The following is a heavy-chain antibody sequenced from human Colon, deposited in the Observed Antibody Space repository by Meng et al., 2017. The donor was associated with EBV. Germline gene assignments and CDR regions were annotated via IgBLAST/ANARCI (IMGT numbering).Heavy chain of an antibody. V-gene: IGHV4-34*01. CDR1: GGSFSGYV. CDR2: VSHPGSA. Sequence: QVPLQELGEGLLKPSGTLSLTCTVNGGSFSGYVWSWVRQPPGKGMEWIGEVSHPGSANYNPSLKSRVTISVDASEKQFSLRLTSVTAADSAVYYCARVPTTGYKDHWGQGTLVTVSS. D-gene: IGHD3-9*01. CDR3: ARVPTTGYKDH. J-gene: IGHJ4*02.